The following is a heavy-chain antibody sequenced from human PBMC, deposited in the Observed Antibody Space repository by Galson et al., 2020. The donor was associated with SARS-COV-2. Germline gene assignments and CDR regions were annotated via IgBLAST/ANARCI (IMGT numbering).Heavy chain of an antibody. CDR1: GYSLSELS. D-gene: IGHD6-19*01. CDR2: FDPEDGEP. V-gene: IGHV1-24*01. CDR3: ATLGPTVADYFFDC. J-gene: IGHJ4*02. Sequence: ASVKVSCKVSGYSLSELSMHWVRLSRGKGFEWMGGFDPEDGEPVFAQKFQGRLTLTGDTSRDTAYMQLSNLRSEDTAVYYCATLGPTVADYFFDCWEQGTLVNVSS.